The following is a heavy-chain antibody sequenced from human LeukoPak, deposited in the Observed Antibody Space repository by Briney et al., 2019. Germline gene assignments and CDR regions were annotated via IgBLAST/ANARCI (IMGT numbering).Heavy chain of an antibody. CDR3: AREGEEVVVATDY. CDR2: INTNTGNP. Sequence: GASVKVSCKASGYTFTKYAVNWVRQAPGQGLEWMGWINTNTGNPTYAQGSTGRFVFSLDTSVSTAYLQISSLKAEDTAVYYCAREGEEVVVATDYWGQGTLVTVSS. J-gene: IGHJ4*02. CDR1: GYTFTKYA. D-gene: IGHD2-15*01. V-gene: IGHV7-4-1*02.